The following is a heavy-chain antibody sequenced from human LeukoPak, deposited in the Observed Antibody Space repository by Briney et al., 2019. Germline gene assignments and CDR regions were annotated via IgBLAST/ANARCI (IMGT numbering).Heavy chain of an antibody. Sequence: PGGSLGLLCAACVFPFRSLWMSWAPRARGKGRDGVTNIKKDGSEKYYVDSVKGRFTISRDNAKNSLYLQMNSLRAEDTAVYYCASYSSSHKRGHDYWGQGTLVTVSS. J-gene: IGHJ4*02. CDR3: ASYSSSHKRGHDY. CDR1: VFPFRSLW. D-gene: IGHD6-13*01. CDR2: IKKDGSEK. V-gene: IGHV3-7*01.